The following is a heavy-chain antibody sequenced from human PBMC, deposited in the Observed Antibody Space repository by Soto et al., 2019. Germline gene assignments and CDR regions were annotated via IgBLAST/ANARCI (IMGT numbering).Heavy chain of an antibody. D-gene: IGHD2-15*01. CDR3: VPPVHCSGGSCHYDAFDI. CDR2: IRDGGEST. CDR1: GFIFGNYM. J-gene: IGHJ3*02. Sequence: EVQLLESGGGLVQPGESLRLSCAFSGFIFGNYMMTWVRQAPGKGLEWVSTIRDGGESTYYADSVKGRFTISRDNSKNTLYLPMASPGVNDTSVYYCVPPVHCSGGSCHYDAFDIRGKGTMVTVSS. V-gene: IGHV3-23*01.